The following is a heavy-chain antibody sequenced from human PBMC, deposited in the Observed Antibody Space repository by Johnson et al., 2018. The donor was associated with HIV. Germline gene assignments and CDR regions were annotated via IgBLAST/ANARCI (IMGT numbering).Heavy chain of an antibody. CDR3: VREHRADESFDL. J-gene: IGHJ3*01. CDR1: GFTFSGYG. Sequence: QMLLVESGGGVVQPGRSLRLTCAASGFTFSGYGIHWVRQATGKGLEWVAVFWYDGSNNYYADSVKGRFTISRDNVKGFLYLQMNSLTAADTAVYYCVREHRADESFDLWGQGTMVTVSS. V-gene: IGHV3-33*01. D-gene: IGHD1-14*01. CDR2: FWYDGSNN.